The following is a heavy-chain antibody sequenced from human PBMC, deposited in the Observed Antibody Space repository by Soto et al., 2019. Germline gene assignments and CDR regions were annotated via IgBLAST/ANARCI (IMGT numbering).Heavy chain of an antibody. CDR1: GGTFSSYT. CDR2: IIPILGIA. CDR3: SRVRGVTAPHY. J-gene: IGHJ4*02. Sequence: QVQLVQSGAEVKKPGSSVKVSCKASGGTFSSYTISWVRQAPGQGLEWMGRIIPILGIANYAQKFQGRVTITADKSPSTAYMGLSSLRSEDTAVYSFSRVRGVTAPHYWGQGTPVTVSS. D-gene: IGHD3-10*01. V-gene: IGHV1-69*02.